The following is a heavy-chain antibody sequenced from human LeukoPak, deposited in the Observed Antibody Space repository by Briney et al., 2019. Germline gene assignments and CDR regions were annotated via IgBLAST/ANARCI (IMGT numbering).Heavy chain of an antibody. D-gene: IGHD3-10*01. V-gene: IGHV3-7*01. CDR3: ARTRGYFDY. Sequence: GGSLRLSCVDSGFTFSTYWMSWVRQAPGKGLEWVANIKQDGTEKFYLDSVKGRFTISRDNAKKTLYLQMNRLRAEDTAVYYCARTRGYFDYWGQGTLVTVYS. CDR1: GFTFSTYW. CDR2: IKQDGTEK. J-gene: IGHJ4*02.